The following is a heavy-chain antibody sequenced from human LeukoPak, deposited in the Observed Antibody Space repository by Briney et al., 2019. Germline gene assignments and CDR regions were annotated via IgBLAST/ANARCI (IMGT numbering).Heavy chain of an antibody. CDR3: ATEPEYRGYPRD. V-gene: IGHV4-39*07. J-gene: IGHJ4*02. CDR2: IYYSGST. CDR1: GGSISSSSYY. D-gene: IGHD5-12*01. Sequence: SETLSLTCTVSGGSISSSSYYWGWIRQPPGKGLEWIGSIYYSGSTYYNPSLKSRVTISVDTSKNQFSLKLSSVTAADTAVYYCATEPEYRGYPRDWGQGTLVTVSS.